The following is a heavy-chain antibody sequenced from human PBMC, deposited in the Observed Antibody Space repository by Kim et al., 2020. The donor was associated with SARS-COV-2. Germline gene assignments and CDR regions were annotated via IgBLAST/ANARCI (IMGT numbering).Heavy chain of an antibody. D-gene: IGHD5-18*01. Sequence: SETLSLTCTVSGGSVSSGSYYWSWIRQPPGKGLEWIGYIYYSGSTNYNPSLKSRVTISVDTSKNQFSLKLSSVTAADTAVYYCARSRNSYGYQPYYYGM. J-gene: IGHJ6*01. V-gene: IGHV4-61*01. CDR2: IYYSGST. CDR3: ARSRNSYGYQPYYYGM. CDR1: GGSVSSGSYY.